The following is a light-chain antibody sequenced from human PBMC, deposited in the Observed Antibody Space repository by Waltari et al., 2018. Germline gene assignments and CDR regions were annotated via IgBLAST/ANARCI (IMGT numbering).Light chain of an antibody. V-gene: IGLV2-23*02. Sequence: QSALPQPASVSGSPGQSITTSSTGTSSDVGNYKRVPCYHQHPGKAPKLMIYAVSKRPSGVSDRFSGSKSGDMASLTISGLQPEDEAEYFCSSYAGSSKGVFGGGTKVTVL. J-gene: IGLJ2*01. CDR1: SSDVGNYKR. CDR3: SSYAGSSKGV. CDR2: AVS.